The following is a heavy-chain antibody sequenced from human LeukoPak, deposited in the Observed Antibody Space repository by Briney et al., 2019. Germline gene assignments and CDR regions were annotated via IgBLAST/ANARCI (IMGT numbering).Heavy chain of an antibody. CDR2: MNPNSGNT. Sequence: GASVKVSCKASGYTFTSYDINWVRQATGQGLERMGWMNPNSGNTGYAQKFQGRVTITRNTSISTAYMELSSLRSEDTAVCYCARGSGQYYDSSGYYSDYDYWGQGTLVTVSS. CDR1: GYTFTSYD. J-gene: IGHJ4*02. D-gene: IGHD3-22*01. CDR3: ARGSGQYYDSSGYYSDYDY. V-gene: IGHV1-8*03.